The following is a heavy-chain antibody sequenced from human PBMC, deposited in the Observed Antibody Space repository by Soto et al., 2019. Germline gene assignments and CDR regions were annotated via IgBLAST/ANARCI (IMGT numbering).Heavy chain of an antibody. Sequence: ASVKVSCKASGGTFSSYAISWVRQAPGQGLEWMGGIIPIFGTANYAQKFQGRVTITADESTSTAYMELSSLRSEDTAVYYCARDKVVTPHHYYYYYGMDVWGQGTTVTVSS. CDR1: GGTFSSYA. D-gene: IGHD2-21*02. CDR3: ARDKVVTPHHYYYYYGMDV. V-gene: IGHV1-69*13. J-gene: IGHJ6*02. CDR2: IIPIFGTA.